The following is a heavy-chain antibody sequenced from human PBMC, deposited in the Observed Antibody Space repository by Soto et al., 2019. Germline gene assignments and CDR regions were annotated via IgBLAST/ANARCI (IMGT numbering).Heavy chain of an antibody. CDR3: ARDRIYYDSSGAFDI. Sequence: PGGSLRLSCAASGFTFSSYSMNWVRQAPGKGLEWVSSISSSSSYIYYAVSVKGRFTISRDNAKNSLYLQMNSLRAEDTAVYYCARDRIYYDSSGAFDIWGQGTMVTVSS. D-gene: IGHD3-22*01. CDR2: ISSSSSYI. V-gene: IGHV3-21*01. J-gene: IGHJ3*02. CDR1: GFTFSSYS.